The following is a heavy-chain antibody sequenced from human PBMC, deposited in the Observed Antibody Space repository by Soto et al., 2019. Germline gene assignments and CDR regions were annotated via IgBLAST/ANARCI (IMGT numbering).Heavy chain of an antibody. CDR1: GHTFSSYY. V-gene: IGHV1-46*03. CDR3: DRCCGIVVVTAPYDH. CDR2: INPSDGYT. J-gene: IGHJ4*02. Sequence: ATVKVSCKASGHTFSSYYMNWVRQAPGQGLEWLGIINPSDGYTTYAQRFLGRVTMTSDTSTSTVHMELGSLTSEDKAVYYCDRCCGIVVVTAPYDHWAQGTLVTVSS. D-gene: IGHD2-21*02.